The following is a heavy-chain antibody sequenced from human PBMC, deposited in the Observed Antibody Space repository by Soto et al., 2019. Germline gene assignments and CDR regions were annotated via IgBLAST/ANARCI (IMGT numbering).Heavy chain of an antibody. V-gene: IGHV1-24*01. CDR1: GYSLTVLS. Sequence: ASVKVSCKVSGYSLTVLSMHLVRQAPGKGLEWMGGFDPEDGETIYAQKFQGRVTMTEDTSTDTAYMELSSLRSEDTAVYYCAATPVGASSLDYWGQGTLVIVSS. CDR2: FDPEDGET. D-gene: IGHD1-26*01. CDR3: AATPVGASSLDY. J-gene: IGHJ4*02.